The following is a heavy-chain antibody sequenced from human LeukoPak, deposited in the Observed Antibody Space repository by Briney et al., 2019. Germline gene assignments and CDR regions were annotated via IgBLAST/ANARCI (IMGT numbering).Heavy chain of an antibody. V-gene: IGHV4-39*01. CDR1: GGSISSSSYY. CDR3: ARHSLTWFGELLNFDY. D-gene: IGHD3-10*01. J-gene: IGHJ4*02. Sequence: PSETLSLTCTVSGGSISSSSYYWGWIRQPPGKGLEWIGSIYYSGSTYYNPSLKSRVTISVDTSKNQFSPKLSSVTAADTAVYYCARHSLTWFGELLNFDYWGQGTLVTVSS. CDR2: IYYSGST.